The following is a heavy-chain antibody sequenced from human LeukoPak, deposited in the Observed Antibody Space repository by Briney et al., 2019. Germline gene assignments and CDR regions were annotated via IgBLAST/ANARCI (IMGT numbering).Heavy chain of an antibody. Sequence: ASVKVSCKASGYTFTSYAMHWVRQAPGQRLEWMGWINAGNGIPKYSQKFQGRVTITRDTSATTAYMELSSLRSEDTAVYYCARGEMDTVTFDYWGQGTLVTVSS. D-gene: IGHD5-24*01. V-gene: IGHV1-3*01. CDR3: ARGEMDTVTFDY. CDR2: INAGNGIP. CDR1: GYTFTSYA. J-gene: IGHJ4*02.